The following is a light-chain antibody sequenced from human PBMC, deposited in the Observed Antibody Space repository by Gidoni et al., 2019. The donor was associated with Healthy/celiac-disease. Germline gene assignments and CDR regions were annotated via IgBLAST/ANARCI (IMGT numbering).Light chain of an antibody. V-gene: IGLV1-47*02. CDR1: SSNIGSNY. J-gene: IGLJ1*01. CDR3: AAWDDSLSGYV. CDR2: SNN. Sequence: QSVLTQPPSASGTPGQRVTISCSGSSSNIGSNYVYWYQQLPGTAPKLIIYSNNQRPSGVPDRFSGSKSVTSASLAISGLRSEDEADYYCAAWDDSLSGYVFGTGTKVTVL.